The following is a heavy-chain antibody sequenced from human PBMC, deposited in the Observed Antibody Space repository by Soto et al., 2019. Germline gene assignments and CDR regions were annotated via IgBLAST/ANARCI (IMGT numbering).Heavy chain of an antibody. D-gene: IGHD3-16*01. J-gene: IGHJ6*02. Sequence: SETLSLTCTVSGGSISSGEYYWSWIRQPPGKGLEWIGYIYYSGSTYYNPSLKSRVTISVDTSKNQSSLKLSSVTAADTAVYYCAREGMITFGGVIEYYGMDVWGQGXTVTVSS. CDR1: GGSISSGEYY. CDR2: IYYSGST. CDR3: AREGMITFGGVIEYYGMDV. V-gene: IGHV4-30-4*01.